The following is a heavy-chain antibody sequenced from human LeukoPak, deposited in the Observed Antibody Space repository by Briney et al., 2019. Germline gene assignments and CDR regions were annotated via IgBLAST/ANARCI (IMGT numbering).Heavy chain of an antibody. CDR2: INPNSGGT. V-gene: IGHV1-2*06. D-gene: IGHD1-26*01. Sequence: ASVKVSCKASGYTFTDYYMHWVRQAPGQELGWMGRINPNSGGTNYQGRVTMTRDTSISTAYTELSRLRSDDTAVYYCARGATSYGLPMDVWGQGTTVTVSS. CDR1: GYTFTDYY. J-gene: IGHJ6*02. CDR3: ARGATSYGLPMDV.